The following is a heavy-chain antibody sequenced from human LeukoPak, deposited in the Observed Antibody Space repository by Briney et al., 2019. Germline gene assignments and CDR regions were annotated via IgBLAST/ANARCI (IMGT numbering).Heavy chain of an antibody. CDR1: GFTFSSYW. CDR2: IKQDGSEK. J-gene: IGHJ3*02. Sequence: AGGSLRLSCAASGFTFSSYWMSWVRQAPGKGLEWVANIKQDGSEKYYVDSVKGRFTISRDNAKNSLYLQMNSLRAEDTAVYYCARDTTYCGPGSYYSDAFDIWGQGTMVTVSS. CDR3: ARDTTYCGPGSYYSDAFDI. V-gene: IGHV3-7*03. D-gene: IGHD3-10*01.